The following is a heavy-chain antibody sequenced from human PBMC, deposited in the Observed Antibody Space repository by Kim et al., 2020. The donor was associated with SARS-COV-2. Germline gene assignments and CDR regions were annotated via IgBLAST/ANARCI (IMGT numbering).Heavy chain of an antibody. CDR3: ARDSGLRPRN. CDR2: IYSSGST. J-gene: IGHJ4*02. Sequence: SETLPLTCTVSGGSISSGSYYWSWIRQPAGKGLEWIGRIYSSGSTNYNPSLKSRVTISIDTSKNQFSLKLSSVTAADTAIYYCARDSGLRPRNWGQGTLVTVSS. D-gene: IGHD5-12*01. CDR1: GGSISSGSYY. V-gene: IGHV4-61*02.